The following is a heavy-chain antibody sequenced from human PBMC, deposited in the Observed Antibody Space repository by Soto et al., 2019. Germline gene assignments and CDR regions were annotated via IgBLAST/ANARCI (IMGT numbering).Heavy chain of an antibody. J-gene: IGHJ6*02. V-gene: IGHV3-30-3*01. CDR2: ISYDGSNK. D-gene: IGHD6-19*01. CDR1: GFTFSSYA. CDR3: ARDRSVAGLYYYYYYGMDV. Sequence: QVQLVESGGGVVQPGRSLRLSCAASGFTFSSYAMHWVRQAPGKGLEWVAVISYDGSNKYYADSVKGRFTISRDNSKNTLYLQMNSLRAEDTAVYYCARDRSVAGLYYYYYYGMDVWGQGTTVTVSS.